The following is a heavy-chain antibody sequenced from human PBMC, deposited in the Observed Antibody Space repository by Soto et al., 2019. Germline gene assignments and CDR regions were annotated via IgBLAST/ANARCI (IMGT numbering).Heavy chain of an antibody. CDR3: ARAIAVARPVSYFDY. V-gene: IGHV3-21*01. J-gene: IGHJ4*02. CDR2: ITSSRSYI. Sequence: EVQLVESGGGLVKPGGSLRLSCAASGFTFSSYSMNWVRQAPGKGLEWVSSITSSRSYIYYADSVKGRFTISRDNAKNSLYLQMNSLRAEDTAVYYCARAIAVARPVSYFDYLCQGTLVTVSS. CDR1: GFTFSSYS. D-gene: IGHD6-19*01.